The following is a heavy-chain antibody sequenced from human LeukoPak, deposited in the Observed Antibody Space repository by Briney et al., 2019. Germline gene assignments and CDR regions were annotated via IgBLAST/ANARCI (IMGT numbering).Heavy chain of an antibody. J-gene: IGHJ4*02. V-gene: IGHV3-23*01. Sequence: PGGSLRLSCAASGFTFSSYAMSWVRQAPGKGLEWVSAISGSGGSTYYAASVKGRFTISRDNSKNTLYLQMNSLRAEDTAVYYCAKDYYYDILTGYFDYWGQGTLVTVSS. CDR1: GFTFSSYA. D-gene: IGHD3-9*01. CDR2: ISGSGGST. CDR3: AKDYYYDILTGYFDY.